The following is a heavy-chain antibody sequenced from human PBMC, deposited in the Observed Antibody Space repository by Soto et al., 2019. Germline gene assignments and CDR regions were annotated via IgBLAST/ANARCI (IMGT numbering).Heavy chain of an antibody. CDR3: ATDLIYGYNSGRPFRS. CDR1: GFTFSSFA. V-gene: IGHV3-23*01. Sequence: EVQLLESGGGLVQPGGSLRLSCAASGFTFSSFAMSWVRQAPGKGLAWVSAIGSRGDSTYYADAVKSRFTISRENSKNPLYLQMNSMRAEDTAVYSCATDLIYGYNSGRPFRSRGQGTLGTVSS. CDR2: IGSRGDST. D-gene: IGHD6-19*01. J-gene: IGHJ4*02.